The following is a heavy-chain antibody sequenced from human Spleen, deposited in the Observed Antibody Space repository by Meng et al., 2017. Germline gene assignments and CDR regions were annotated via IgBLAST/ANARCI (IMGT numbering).Heavy chain of an antibody. V-gene: IGHV1-2*06. D-gene: IGHD6-13*01. CDR1: GYTFPNYW. CDR3: ARDEDISAAGKLFGDY. Sequence: ASVKVSCKASGYTFPNYWLHWVRRAPGQGLEWLGRINPKSGDTHYAQRFQGRVTMTGDTSISTAQMELSGLRSDDTAMYYCARDEDISAAGKLFGDYWGQGTLVTVSS. CDR2: INPKSGDT. J-gene: IGHJ4*02.